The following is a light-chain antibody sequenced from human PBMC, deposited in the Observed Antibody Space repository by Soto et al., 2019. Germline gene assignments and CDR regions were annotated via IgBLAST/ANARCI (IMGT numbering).Light chain of an antibody. V-gene: IGKV1-27*01. Sequence: EIQMTQYPSSLSASVGDRVTITCRASQSISSYLNWYQQKPGKVPKLLIYAASTLQSGVPSRFSGSGSGTDFTLTISSLQPEDVATYYCQKYNSAPLTFGGGTKVDTK. J-gene: IGKJ4*01. CDR3: QKYNSAPLT. CDR2: AAS. CDR1: QSISSY.